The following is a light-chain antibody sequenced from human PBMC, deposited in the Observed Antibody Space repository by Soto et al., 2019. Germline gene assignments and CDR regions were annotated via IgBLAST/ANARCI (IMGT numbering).Light chain of an antibody. J-gene: IGKJ1*01. CDR1: QSVSSN. V-gene: IGKV3-20*01. CDR3: QQYGSSPPT. CDR2: GAS. Sequence: EIVMTQSPATLSVYPGEKATLSCRASQSVSSNLAWYQQKPGQGPRLLIYGASSRATGTPDRFSGSGSGTDFTLTINRLEPEDFALYYCQQYGSSPPTFGQGTKVDIK.